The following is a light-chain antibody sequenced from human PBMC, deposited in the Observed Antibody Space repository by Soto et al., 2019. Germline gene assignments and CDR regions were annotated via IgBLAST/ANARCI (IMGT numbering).Light chain of an antibody. CDR3: QQRSNWPT. J-gene: IGKJ5*01. CDR2: DAS. Sequence: VLTQSPSTLSLYPGERATLSCRASQSVSSYLAWYQQKPGQAPRLLIYDASNRATGIPARFSGSGSGTDFTLTISSLEPEDFAVYYCQQRSNWPTFGQGTRLEIK. V-gene: IGKV3-11*01. CDR1: QSVSSY.